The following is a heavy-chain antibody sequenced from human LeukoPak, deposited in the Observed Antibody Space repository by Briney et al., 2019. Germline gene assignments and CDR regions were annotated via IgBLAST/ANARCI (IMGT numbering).Heavy chain of an antibody. D-gene: IGHD6-13*01. CDR1: GFTFSSYS. J-gene: IGHJ4*02. CDR3: AKEGAALGTGYFDY. V-gene: IGHV3-23*01. Sequence: GGSLRLSCAASGFTFSSYSMNWVRQAPGKGLEWVSAIGGSGGHTFYADSVKGRFTISRDNSKDTLYLQMSSLRAEDAALYYCAKEGAALGTGYFDYWGQGTRVTVSS. CDR2: IGGSGGHT.